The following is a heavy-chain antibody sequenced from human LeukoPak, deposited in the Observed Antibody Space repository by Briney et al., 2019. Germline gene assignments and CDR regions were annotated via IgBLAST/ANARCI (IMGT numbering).Heavy chain of an antibody. Sequence: SETLSLTCTVSGSSISSSSYYWGWIRQPPGKGLEWIGSIYYSGSTYYNPSLKSRVTISVDTSKNQFSLKLSSVTAADTAVYYCVPGSYFYNWFDPWGQGTLVTVSS. CDR2: IYYSGST. V-gene: IGHV4-39*01. CDR1: GSSISSSSYY. D-gene: IGHD3-10*01. J-gene: IGHJ5*02. CDR3: VPGSYFYNWFDP.